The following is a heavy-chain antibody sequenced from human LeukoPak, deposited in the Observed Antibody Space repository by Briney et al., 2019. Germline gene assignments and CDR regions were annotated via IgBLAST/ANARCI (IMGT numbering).Heavy chain of an antibody. Sequence: GGSLRLSCAASGFTFTSYAMSWVRQAPGKGLEWVSGISGSGGSTYYADSVKGRFTISRDNSKNSLYLQMDSLRTEDTALYYCAKAFGGDYGYWWFDPWGQGTLVTVSS. J-gene: IGHJ5*02. CDR1: GFTFTSYA. CDR3: AKAFGGDYGYWWFDP. CDR2: ISGSGGST. D-gene: IGHD4-17*01. V-gene: IGHV3-23*01.